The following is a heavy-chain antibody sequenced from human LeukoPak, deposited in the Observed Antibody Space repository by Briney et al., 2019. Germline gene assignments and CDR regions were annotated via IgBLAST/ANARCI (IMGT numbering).Heavy chain of an antibody. CDR2: INPNNGFT. J-gene: IGHJ6*03. CDR3: ARRVNGYAGPGYYYMDV. D-gene: IGHD3-10*01. CDR1: GYAFTGSY. Sequence: ASVKVSCKAAGYAFTGSYIHWVRQAPGQGLEWMGWINPNNGFTAYAQNFQGRVTMTRDTSISTAYMELSSLRSEDTAVYYCARRVNGYAGPGYYYMDVWGKGTTVTVSS. V-gene: IGHV1-2*02.